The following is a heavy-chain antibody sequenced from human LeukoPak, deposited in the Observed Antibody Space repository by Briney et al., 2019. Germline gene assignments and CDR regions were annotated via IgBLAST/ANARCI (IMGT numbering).Heavy chain of an antibody. J-gene: IGHJ4*02. CDR3: WGDNRWSDYPPLGY. Sequence: SVKVSCKASGYTFTTYGISWVRQAPGQGLDWMGWISVNSGKTNYAQKFQGRVTMTTGTSTSTALVEVRSLRSDDTAVYYCWGDNRWSDYPPLGYWGQGTLVTVSS. V-gene: IGHV1-18*01. CDR2: ISVNSGKT. CDR1: GYTFTTYG. D-gene: IGHD3-3*01.